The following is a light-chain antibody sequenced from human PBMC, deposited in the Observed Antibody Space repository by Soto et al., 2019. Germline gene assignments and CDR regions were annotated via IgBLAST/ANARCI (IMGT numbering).Light chain of an antibody. CDR1: QSLLHSNGYNY. Sequence: DIVMTQSPLSLPVTPGEPASISCRSSQSLLHSNGYNYLDWYLQKPGQSPQLLIYLGSNRASGVPDRFSGSGSGTYFTLKISRVEAVDVGVYYCMQSLQTPITFGQGTRLEIK. V-gene: IGKV2-28*01. CDR2: LGS. CDR3: MQSLQTPIT. J-gene: IGKJ5*01.